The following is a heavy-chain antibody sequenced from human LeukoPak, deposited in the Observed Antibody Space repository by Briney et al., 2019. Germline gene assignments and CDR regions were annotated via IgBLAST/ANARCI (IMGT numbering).Heavy chain of an antibody. J-gene: IGHJ4*02. Sequence: PSGTLSLTCAVYGGSFTSYYWSWIRQPPGKGLEWIGEIRHSGSTNYNQSLKSRVTMSVDTSKNQFSLRLSSVTAADTAIYYCARERNRRATFYQSALDYWGQGTLVTVSA. CDR3: ARERNRRATFYQSALDY. CDR2: IRHSGST. D-gene: IGHD1/OR15-1a*01. CDR1: GGSFTSYY. V-gene: IGHV4-34*01.